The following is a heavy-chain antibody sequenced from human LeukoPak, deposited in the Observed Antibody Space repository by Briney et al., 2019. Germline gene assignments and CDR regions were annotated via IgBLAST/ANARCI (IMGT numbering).Heavy chain of an antibody. J-gene: IGHJ6*02. CDR2: IDYSGTT. V-gene: IGHV4-59*01. CDR1: GVSISSFY. Sequence: SETLSLTCTVSGVSISSFYWSWIRQPPGKGLEWIGYIDYSGTTNYHPSLKSRVIISVDTSKNQFSLRLSSVTAADTAVYYCARDSPIDSSGSYYYNMDVWGQGTPVTVSS. D-gene: IGHD3-22*01. CDR3: ARDSPIDSSGSYYYNMDV.